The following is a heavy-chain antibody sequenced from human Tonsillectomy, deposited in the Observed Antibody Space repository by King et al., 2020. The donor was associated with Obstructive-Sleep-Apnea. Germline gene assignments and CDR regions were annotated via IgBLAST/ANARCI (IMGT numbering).Heavy chain of an antibody. Sequence: VQLVESGGGVVQPGRSLRLSCAVSGFTFSTYAMHWVRQAPGKGLEWVAVMSYDGTNKYYAHSVKGRFTISRDNSKNTLYLQMNNLRPEDTAMYYCAKDRAIPYSGSSDYWGQGTRVTVSS. CDR3: AKDRAIPYSGSSDY. J-gene: IGHJ4*02. D-gene: IGHD1-26*01. V-gene: IGHV3-30-3*01. CDR2: MSYDGTNK. CDR1: GFTFSTYA.